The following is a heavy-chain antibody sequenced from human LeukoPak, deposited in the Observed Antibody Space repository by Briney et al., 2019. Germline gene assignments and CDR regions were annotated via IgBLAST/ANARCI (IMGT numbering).Heavy chain of an antibody. V-gene: IGHV4-4*07. J-gene: IGHJ4*02. Sequence: ASETLSLTCTVSGGSISSYYWSWIRQPAGKGLEWIGRIYTSGSTNYNPPLKSRVTMSVDTSKNQFSLKLSSVTAADTAVYYCARGDYDSSGYYFDYWGQGTLVTVSS. CDR1: GGSISSYY. CDR2: IYTSGST. CDR3: ARGDYDSSGYYFDY. D-gene: IGHD3-22*01.